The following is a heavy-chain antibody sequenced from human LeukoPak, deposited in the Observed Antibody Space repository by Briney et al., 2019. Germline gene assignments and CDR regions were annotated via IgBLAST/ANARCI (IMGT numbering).Heavy chain of an antibody. D-gene: IGHD6-19*01. CDR1: GFTFDDYG. CDR3: AKSPDYSSGSELDY. J-gene: IGHJ4*02. Sequence: GGSLRLSCAASGFTFDDYGMSWVRQAPGKGLEWVSGINWNGGSTGYADSVKGRFTISRDNSKNSLYLQMDSLRAEDTALYYCAKSPDYSSGSELDYWGQGTLVTVSS. CDR2: INWNGGST. V-gene: IGHV3-20*04.